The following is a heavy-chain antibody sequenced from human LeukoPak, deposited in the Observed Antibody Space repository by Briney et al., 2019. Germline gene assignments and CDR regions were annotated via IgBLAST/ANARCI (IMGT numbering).Heavy chain of an antibody. CDR1: GYTFTSYG. D-gene: IGHD6-13*01. J-gene: IGHJ5*02. CDR2: ISAYNGST. V-gene: IGHV1-18*01. CDR3: AREIAAAPWFDP. Sequence: ASVKVSCKASGYTFTSYGISWVRQAPGQGLEWMGWISAYNGSTNYAQKLQGRVTMTTDTSTSTAYMELRSLRSDDTAVYYCAREIAAAPWFDPWGQGTLVTVSS.